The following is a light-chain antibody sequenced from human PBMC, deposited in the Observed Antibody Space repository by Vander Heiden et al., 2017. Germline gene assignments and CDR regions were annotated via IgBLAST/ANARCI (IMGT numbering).Light chain of an antibody. CDR1: KLGDKY. CDR2: QES. J-gene: IGLJ1*01. Sequence: SYLLTLPPSLSVSPSQTSSIPSSSHKLGDKYACWYQQKPGQSPVLVIYQESKRPSGIPERFSGSNSGNTATLTISGTQAMDEADYYCQAWDSSTGVFGTGTKVTVL. CDR3: QAWDSSTGV. V-gene: IGLV3-1*01.